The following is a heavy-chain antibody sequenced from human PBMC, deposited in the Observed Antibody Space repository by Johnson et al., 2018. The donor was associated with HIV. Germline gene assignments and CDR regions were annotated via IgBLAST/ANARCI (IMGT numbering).Heavy chain of an antibody. V-gene: IGHV3-23*01. Sequence: VQLLESGGGLVQPGGSLTLSCAASGFTFSNYAMSWVRRAPGKGLEWVSTISGDAGSTYYADSVRGRFTLSRDNSKNTLYLEMNSLRAEDTAVYYCARGRRIQLWLLADAFDIWGQGTMVTVSS. D-gene: IGHD5-18*01. CDR1: GFTFSNYA. CDR2: ISGDAGST. CDR3: ARGRRIQLWLLADAFDI. J-gene: IGHJ3*02.